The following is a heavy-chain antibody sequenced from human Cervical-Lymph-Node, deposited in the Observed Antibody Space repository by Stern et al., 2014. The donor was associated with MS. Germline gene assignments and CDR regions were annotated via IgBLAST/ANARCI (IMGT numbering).Heavy chain of an antibody. J-gene: IGHJ6*02. V-gene: IGHV1-24*01. CDR1: GYTLTEFS. CDR2: FDPEDGET. D-gene: IGHD3-3*01. Sequence: VQLVESGAEVKKPGASVKVSCKVSGYTLTEFSMHWVRQAPGKGLEWMGGFDPEDGETIYAQKYQGRVTMTEDTSTDTAYMELSSLRSEDTAVYYCGTDRDDFRSGYSAPTKGYGLDVWGQGTTVTVTS. CDR3: GTDRDDFRSGYSAPTKGYGLDV.